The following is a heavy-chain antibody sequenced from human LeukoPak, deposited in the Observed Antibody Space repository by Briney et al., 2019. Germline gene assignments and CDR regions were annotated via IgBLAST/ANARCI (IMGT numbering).Heavy chain of an antibody. CDR2: IFIHGDET. V-gene: IGHV3-23*01. CDR3: AKPTGATLRSLDH. D-gene: IGHD1-26*01. J-gene: IGHJ4*02. CDR1: GFTFSSYA. Sequence: PGGSLRLSCAASGFTFSSYAMSWVRQAPGKGLEWVSGIFIHGDETYHAESVKGRFTTSRDSSMSKLYLQMNSLRATAIDVYYCAKPTGATLRSLDHRGQGTLVTVSS.